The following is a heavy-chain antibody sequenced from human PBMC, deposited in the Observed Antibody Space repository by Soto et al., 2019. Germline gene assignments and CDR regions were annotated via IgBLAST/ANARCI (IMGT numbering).Heavy chain of an antibody. CDR3: ARQDGSTIYYYDY. V-gene: IGHV5-51*01. Sequence: GESLKISCKGSGYSFSFYWIGWVRQMPGKGLEWMGIIYPGDSDTRYSPSFQGQVTISADKSISTAYLQWSSLKASDTAIYYCARQDGSTIYYYDYWGQGSLVTVSS. D-gene: IGHD3-10*01. CDR1: GYSFSFYW. CDR2: IYPGDSDT. J-gene: IGHJ4*02.